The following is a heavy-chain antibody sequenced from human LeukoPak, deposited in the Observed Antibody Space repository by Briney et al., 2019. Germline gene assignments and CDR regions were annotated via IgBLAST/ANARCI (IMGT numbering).Heavy chain of an antibody. CDR3: ARDYFDY. CDR2: IKQDGSEK. V-gene: IGHV3-7*01. CDR1: GLAFSYYW. J-gene: IGHJ4*02. Sequence: GGSLRLSCAASGLAFSYYWMSWVRQAPGKGLEWVANIKQDGSEKHYVDSVKGRFTISRDNAKNSLYLQMNSLRAEDTAVYYCARDYFDYWGQGTLVTVSS.